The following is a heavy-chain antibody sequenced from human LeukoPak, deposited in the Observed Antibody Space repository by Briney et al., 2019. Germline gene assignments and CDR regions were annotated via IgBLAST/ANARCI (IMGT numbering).Heavy chain of an antibody. CDR1: GFTLTTYG. Sequence: PGRFLRLSCAASGFTLTTYGTHWLRQAPGKGLEWVAVIWYDGSKKFYGDSVKGRFTVSRDTSENTMYLQMNTLRAEDTAVYYCARDGGSGIDYWGQGTLVTVYS. D-gene: IGHD3-10*01. CDR3: ARDGGSGIDY. V-gene: IGHV3-33*01. J-gene: IGHJ4*02. CDR2: IWYDGSKK.